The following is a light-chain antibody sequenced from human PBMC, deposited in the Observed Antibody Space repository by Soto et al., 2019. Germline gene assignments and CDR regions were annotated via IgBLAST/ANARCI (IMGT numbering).Light chain of an antibody. J-gene: IGLJ3*02. CDR2: EVS. V-gene: IGLV2-14*01. Sequence: QSALTQPASVSGSPGQSITFSCTGISSDVGIDNYVSWYQQHPGKAPKLMIYEVSNRPSGVSNRFSGSKSDNTASLTISGLQAEDEANYYCSAYTSSSTWVFGGGTQLTVL. CDR3: SAYTSSSTWV. CDR1: SSDVGIDNY.